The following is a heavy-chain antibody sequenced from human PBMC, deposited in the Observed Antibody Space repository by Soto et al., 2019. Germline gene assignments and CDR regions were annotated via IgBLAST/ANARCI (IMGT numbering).Heavy chain of an antibody. Sequence: EVQLVESGGGLVQPGGSLRLSCAASGFTFSNYWMSWVRKVPGKGLAWVSNIKEDGSEKYYVDSVKGRFTISRDNAKNSLHLQMNSLRDEDTAVYYCVRFSILVSGRGRGAFFDSWGQGTPVTVSS. V-gene: IGHV3-7*03. CDR3: VRFSILVSGRGRGAFFDS. J-gene: IGHJ4*02. D-gene: IGHD6-19*01. CDR2: IKEDGSEK. CDR1: GFTFSNYW.